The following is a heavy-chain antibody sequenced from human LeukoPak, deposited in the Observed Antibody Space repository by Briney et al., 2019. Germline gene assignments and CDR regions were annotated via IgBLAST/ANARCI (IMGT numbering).Heavy chain of an antibody. D-gene: IGHD6-13*01. V-gene: IGHV4-34*01. CDR1: GVTFSGYY. J-gene: IGHJ5*02. CDR2: INHSGST. Sequence: KSSETLSFTCAGYGVTFSGYYWSWIRQPPGKELKWIGEINHSGSTNYNPSLKSRVTISVETSKKQFSLKLSPVTDATTAVYYGARQYPTLLVPSPRFDPWGEGTLVTVSS. CDR3: ARQYPTLLVPSPRFDP.